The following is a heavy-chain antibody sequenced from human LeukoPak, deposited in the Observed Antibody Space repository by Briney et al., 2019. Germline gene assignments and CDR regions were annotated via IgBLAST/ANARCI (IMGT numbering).Heavy chain of an antibody. Sequence: GESLKIFCKGSGYSFTSYWIGWVRQMPGKGLEWMGIIYPGDSDTRYSPSFQGQVTISADKSISTAYLQWSSLKASDTAMYYCARRGAVAASYAFDIWAKGQWSPSLQ. CDR1: GYSFTSYW. V-gene: IGHV5-51*01. CDR2: IYPGDSDT. D-gene: IGHD6-19*01. CDR3: ARRGAVAASYAFDI. J-gene: IGHJ3*02.